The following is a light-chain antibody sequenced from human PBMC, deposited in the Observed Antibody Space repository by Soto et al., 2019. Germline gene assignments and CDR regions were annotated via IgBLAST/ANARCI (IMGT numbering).Light chain of an antibody. J-gene: IGKJ1*01. CDR3: QQSYSTPWT. Sequence: DIQMTQSPSTLSASVGDRVTITCRASQSISDWLAWYQQKPGQAPKVLIYAASNLQSGVPSRFSGSGSGTDFTLAITSLQPEDFATYYCQQSYSTPWTFGQGTKVEIK. CDR2: AAS. V-gene: IGKV1-39*01. CDR1: QSISDW.